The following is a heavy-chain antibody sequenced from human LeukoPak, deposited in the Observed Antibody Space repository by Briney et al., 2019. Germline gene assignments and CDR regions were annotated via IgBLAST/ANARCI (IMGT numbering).Heavy chain of an antibody. V-gene: IGHV3-7*03. J-gene: IGHJ4*02. CDR2: IKQDGSEK. Sequence: GGSLRLSCAASGFTFTSAWMSWVRQAPGKGLEWVANIKQDGSEKYYVDSVKGRFTISRDNAKNSLYLQMNSLRAEDTAVYYCARAIQRGSFDYWGQGTLVTVSS. D-gene: IGHD3-10*01. CDR3: ARAIQRGSFDY. CDR1: GFTFTSAW.